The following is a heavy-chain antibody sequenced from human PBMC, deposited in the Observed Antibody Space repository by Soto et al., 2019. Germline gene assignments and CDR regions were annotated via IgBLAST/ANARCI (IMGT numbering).Heavy chain of an antibody. D-gene: IGHD3-3*01. CDR1: GYSFTSYW. CDR2: IDPSDSYT. J-gene: IGHJ3*02. V-gene: IGHV5-10-1*01. CDR3: ARIQQVIRFLNGYYDDAFDI. Sequence: GESLKISCKGSGYSFTSYWISWVRQMPGKGLEWMGRIDPSDSYTNYSPSFQGHVTISADKSISTAYLQWSSLKASDTAMYYCARIQQVIRFLNGYYDDAFDIWGQGTMVTVSS.